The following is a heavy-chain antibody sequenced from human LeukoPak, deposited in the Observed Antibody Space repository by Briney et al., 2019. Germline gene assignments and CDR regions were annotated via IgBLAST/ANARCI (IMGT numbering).Heavy chain of an antibody. CDR2: IRYDGSNK. Sequence: GRSLRLSCAASGFTFSSYGMDWVRQAPGKGLEWGAVIRYDGSNKYYADSVKGRFTISRDNSKNTLYLQMNSLRAEDTAVYYCAREAVDFWSGLTLYGMDVWGQGTTVTVSS. J-gene: IGHJ6*02. V-gene: IGHV3-33*01. CDR1: GFTFSSYG. CDR3: AREAVDFWSGLTLYGMDV. D-gene: IGHD3-3*01.